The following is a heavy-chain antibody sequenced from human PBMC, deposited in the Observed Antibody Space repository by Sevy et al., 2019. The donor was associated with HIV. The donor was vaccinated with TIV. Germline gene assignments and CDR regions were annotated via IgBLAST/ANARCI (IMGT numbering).Heavy chain of an antibody. Sequence: GGSLRLSCVVSGFIFSTYAMSWVRQAPGKGLEWVAFIRYDGSNKYYADSVKGRFTISRDNSKNTLYLQMNSLRAEDTAVYYCAKASYSGSYAAYFDYWGQGTLVTVSS. D-gene: IGHD1-26*01. CDR3: AKASYSGSYAAYFDY. V-gene: IGHV3-30*02. CDR1: GFIFSTYA. J-gene: IGHJ4*02. CDR2: IRYDGSNK.